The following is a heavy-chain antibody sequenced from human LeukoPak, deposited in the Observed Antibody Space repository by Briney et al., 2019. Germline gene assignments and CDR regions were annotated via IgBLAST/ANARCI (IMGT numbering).Heavy chain of an antibody. J-gene: IGHJ4*02. CDR2: IIPIFGTA. V-gene: IGHV1-69*06. CDR3: ATVRHYYDSSGFDY. CDR1: GGTFSSYA. D-gene: IGHD3-22*01. Sequence: SVKVSCKASGGTFSSYAISWVRQAPGQGLEWMGGIIPIFGTANYAQKFQGRVTITADKSTSTAYMELSSLRSEDTAVYYCATVRHYYDSSGFDYWGQGTLVTVSS.